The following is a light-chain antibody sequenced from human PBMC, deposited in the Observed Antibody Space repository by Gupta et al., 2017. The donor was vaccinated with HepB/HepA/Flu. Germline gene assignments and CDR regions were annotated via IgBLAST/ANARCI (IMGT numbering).Light chain of an antibody. V-gene: IGLV3-1*01. CDR1: KLGNKY. J-gene: IGLJ3*02. Sequence: SYDLTQPPSVSVSPGPTAKSPCSGDKLGNKYVSWYQQKPGHYHGMVIYHDWNRPSGTPDRFSGSNTGSKATLTIAGAQPGDEDDYYCQTSDSSALVFGGGTKLTVL. CDR2: HDW. CDR3: QTSDSSALV.